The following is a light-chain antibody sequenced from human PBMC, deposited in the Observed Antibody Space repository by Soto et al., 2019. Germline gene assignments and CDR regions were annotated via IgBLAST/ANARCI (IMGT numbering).Light chain of an antibody. Sequence: EIVMTQSPATLSVSPGERATLSCRASQSVSSDLAWYQQKPGQATRLLIYDASTRATGIPVRFSGSGSGTEFTLTLSSLQSEDFALYYCQQYNKWPPLTFGGGTKVEI. V-gene: IGKV3-15*01. CDR1: QSVSSD. CDR2: DAS. CDR3: QQYNKWPPLT. J-gene: IGKJ4*01.